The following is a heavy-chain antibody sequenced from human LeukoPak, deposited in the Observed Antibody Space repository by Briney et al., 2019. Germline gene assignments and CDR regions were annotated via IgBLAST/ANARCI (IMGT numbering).Heavy chain of an antibody. Sequence: PSETLSLTCTVSGYSITSGYYWGWIRQPPGKGLEWIGSIYHSGITYYNPSLKSQVTISVDTSKNQFSLKLSSVTAADTAVYYCARDRVAVAASDYWGQGTLVTVSS. CDR2: IYHSGIT. CDR1: GYSITSGYY. CDR3: ARDRVAVAASDY. J-gene: IGHJ4*02. V-gene: IGHV4-38-2*02. D-gene: IGHD6-19*01.